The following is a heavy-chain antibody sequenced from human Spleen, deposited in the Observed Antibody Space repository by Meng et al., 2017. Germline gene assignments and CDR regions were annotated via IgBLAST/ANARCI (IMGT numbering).Heavy chain of an antibody. D-gene: IGHD3-9*01. CDR3: ATITLTGAGEDYFEY. V-gene: IGHV4-59*01. CDR2: IYYTGNS. CDR1: GGSISSYY. Sequence: SETLSLTCTVSGGSISSYYWSWIRQPPGKGLEWIGYIYYTGNSNYNPSLKGRVTMSVDTSRKQFSLKLSSVTAADTAVYYCATITLTGAGEDYFEYWGQGSLVTVSS. J-gene: IGHJ4*02.